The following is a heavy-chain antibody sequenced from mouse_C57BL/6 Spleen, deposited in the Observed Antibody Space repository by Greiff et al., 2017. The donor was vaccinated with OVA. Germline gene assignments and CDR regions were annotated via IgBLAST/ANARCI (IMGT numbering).Heavy chain of an antibody. D-gene: IGHD2-5*01. CDR3: ARGEYYSNYDAMDY. CDR1: GYTFTSYW. CDR2: IHPNSGST. Sequence: QVQLQQPGAELVKPGASVKLSCKASGYTFTSYWMHWVKQRPGQGLEWIGMIHPNSGSTNYNEKFKSKATLTVDKSSSTAYMQLSSLTSEDSAVYYCARGEYYSNYDAMDYWGQGTSVTVSS. V-gene: IGHV1-64*01. J-gene: IGHJ4*01.